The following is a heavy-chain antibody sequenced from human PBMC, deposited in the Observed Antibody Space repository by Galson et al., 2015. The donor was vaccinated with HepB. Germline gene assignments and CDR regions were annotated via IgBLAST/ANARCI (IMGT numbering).Heavy chain of an antibody. V-gene: IGHV5-51*01. CDR3: ARVRYCSAGNCYHFDY. CDR1: GYIFTSYW. J-gene: IGHJ4*02. Sequence: QSGAEVKKPGDSLKISCKASGYIFTSYWIGWVRQMPGKGLEWMGIIFPGDSDTRYSPSFQGQVTISADKSISTAYLQWSSLQASDTAMYYCARVRYCSAGNCYHFDYWGQGTLVTVTS. CDR2: IFPGDSDT. D-gene: IGHD2-15*01.